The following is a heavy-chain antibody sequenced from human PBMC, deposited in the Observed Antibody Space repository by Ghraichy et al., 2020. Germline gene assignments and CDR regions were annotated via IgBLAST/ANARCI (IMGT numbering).Heavy chain of an antibody. D-gene: IGHD3-3*01. Sequence: SETLSLTCAVYGGSFSGYYWSWIRQPPGKGLEWIGEINHSGSTNYNPSLKSRVTISVDTSKNQFSLKLSSVTAADTAVYYCARGRGTIFGVVIISYGSGSQFDYWGQGTLVTVSS. V-gene: IGHV4-34*01. CDR3: ARGRGTIFGVVIISYGSGSQFDY. CDR2: INHSGST. J-gene: IGHJ4*02. CDR1: GGSFSGYY.